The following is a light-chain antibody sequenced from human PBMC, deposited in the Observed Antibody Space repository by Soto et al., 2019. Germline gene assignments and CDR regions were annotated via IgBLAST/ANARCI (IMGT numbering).Light chain of an antibody. CDR1: QSITSY. CDR2: AAS. CDR3: QQSYSTPYT. J-gene: IGKJ2*01. Sequence: DIQMTQSPSSLSASVGARLTITCRASQSITSYLNWYQQMPGKAPNLLIYAASTLQSGVPSRFSGSGSGTDFTLTISSLQPEDSATYYCQQSYSTPYTLGQGTKVDVK. V-gene: IGKV1-39*01.